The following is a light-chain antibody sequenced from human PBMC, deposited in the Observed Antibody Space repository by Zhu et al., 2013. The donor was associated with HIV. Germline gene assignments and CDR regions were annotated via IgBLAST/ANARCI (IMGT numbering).Light chain of an antibody. CDR2: AAS. Sequence: DIQMTQSPSSVSASKGDRVTITCRASQGINSWLAWYQQKPGQAPKLLIYAASSVQSGVPLRFSGSGSGTDFTLTINSLQPEDFATYYCQQADSFPYTFGQGTKLESK. CDR3: QQADSFPYT. CDR1: QGINSW. V-gene: IGKV1-12*01. J-gene: IGKJ2*01.